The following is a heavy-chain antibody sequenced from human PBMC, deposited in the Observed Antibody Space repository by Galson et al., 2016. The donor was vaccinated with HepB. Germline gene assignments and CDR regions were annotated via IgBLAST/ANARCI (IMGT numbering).Heavy chain of an antibody. V-gene: IGHV4-31*03. Sequence: QVPLQESGPGLVKPSQTLSLTCSVSGGFISSGGYYWSWIRQHPGKGLEWIGYIFYSGSSYYNPSLKSRVTISVDTPKNQFSLKLSSVTAADTAVYHCTSGWVRGVISFWGQGFLVSVSS. CDR1: GGFISSGGYY. CDR3: TSGWVRGVISF. D-gene: IGHD3-10*01. CDR2: IFYSGSS. J-gene: IGHJ4*02.